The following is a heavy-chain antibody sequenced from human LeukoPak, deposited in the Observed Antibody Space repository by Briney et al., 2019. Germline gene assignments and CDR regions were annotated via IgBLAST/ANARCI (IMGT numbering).Heavy chain of an antibody. Sequence: GESLKISCKGSGYSFTSYWIGWVRQMPGKGLEWMGIIYPGDSDTRYSPSFQGQVTISADKSISTAYLQWCSLKASDTAMYYCARALRGYSSDYYGMDVWGQGTTVTVSS. CDR1: GYSFTSYW. J-gene: IGHJ6*02. V-gene: IGHV5-51*01. CDR3: ARALRGYSSDYYGMDV. D-gene: IGHD6-25*01. CDR2: IYPGDSDT.